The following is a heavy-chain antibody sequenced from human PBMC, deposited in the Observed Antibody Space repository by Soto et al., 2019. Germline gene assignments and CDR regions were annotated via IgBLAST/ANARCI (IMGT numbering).Heavy chain of an antibody. CDR2: IKSKADGGTT. CDR1: GFTFNNAW. D-gene: IGHD3-22*01. CDR3: STETYYYDSRGHYYSYHYYGMDV. J-gene: IGHJ6*02. V-gene: IGHV3-15*07. Sequence: GGSLRLSCAASGFTFNNAWMNWVRQAPEKGLEWVGRIKSKADGGTTDYAAPVKGRFFISRDDSKNTLFLQMNSLKTEDTAVYYCSTETYYYDSRGHYYSYHYYGMDVWGQGTTVTVSS.